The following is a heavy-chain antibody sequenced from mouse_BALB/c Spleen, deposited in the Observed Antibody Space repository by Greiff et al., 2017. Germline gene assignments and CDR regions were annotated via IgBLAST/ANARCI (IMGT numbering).Heavy chain of an antibody. Sequence: QVQLQQSGAELAKPGASVKMSCKASGYTFTSYWMHWVKQRPGQGLVWIGYINPSTGHTEYNQKFKDKATLTEDKSSSTTYMQLSSLTSEDSAVYYCARFGDDDGLDYWGQGTTLTVSS. J-gene: IGHJ2*01. CDR1: GYTFTSYW. CDR3: ARFGDDDGLDY. CDR2: INPSTGHT. V-gene: IGHV1-7*01. D-gene: IGHD2-2*01.